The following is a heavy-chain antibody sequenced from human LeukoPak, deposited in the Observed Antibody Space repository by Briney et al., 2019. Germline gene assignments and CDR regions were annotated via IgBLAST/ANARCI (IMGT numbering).Heavy chain of an antibody. Sequence: GGSLRLSCAACGFTFDDYGMSWVGHAPGRGLEWVSGINWDGGSTGYAVSVKGPFTISRDNAKNSLYLQMNSLRAEDTALYYCARDLGMWYFDYGGQGTLVTVS. V-gene: IGHV3-20*04. D-gene: IGHD7-27*01. CDR2: INWDGGST. CDR1: GFTFDDYG. CDR3: ARDLGMWYFDY. J-gene: IGHJ4*02.